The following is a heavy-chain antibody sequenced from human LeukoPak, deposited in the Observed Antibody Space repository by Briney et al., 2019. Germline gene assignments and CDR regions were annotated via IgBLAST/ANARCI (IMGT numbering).Heavy chain of an antibody. CDR3: ARDQKDIVVVVAARIGTFDI. V-gene: IGHV3-30-3*01. CDR1: GFTFSSYA. J-gene: IGHJ3*02. CDR2: ISYDGSNK. D-gene: IGHD2-15*01. Sequence: PGGSLRLSCAASGFTFSSYAMHWVRQAPGKGLEWVAVISYDGSNKYYADSVKGRFTISRDNSKNTLYLQMNSLRAEDTAVYYCARDQKDIVVVVAARIGTFDIWGQGTMVTVSS.